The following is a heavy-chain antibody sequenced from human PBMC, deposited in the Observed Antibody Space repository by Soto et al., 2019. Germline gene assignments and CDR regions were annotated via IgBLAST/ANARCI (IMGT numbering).Heavy chain of an antibody. D-gene: IGHD5-12*01. CDR1: GFTFSSYA. CDR3: AKYLRFSLSGSMTFYYCMDV. J-gene: IGHJ6*02. V-gene: IGHV3-23*01. Sequence: PGGSLRLPCAASGFTFSSYAMSWVRQPPGKGLEWVSAISGSGGSTYYADSVKGRFTISRDNSKNTLYLQMNSLRAEDTAVYYCAKYLRFSLSGSMTFYYCMDVWGQGTTVTDSS. CDR2: ISGSGGST.